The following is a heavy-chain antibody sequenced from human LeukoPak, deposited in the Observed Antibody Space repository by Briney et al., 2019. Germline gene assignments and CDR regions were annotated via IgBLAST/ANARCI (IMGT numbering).Heavy chain of an antibody. CDR1: GFTFSSYS. J-gene: IGHJ6*03. Sequence: GGSLRLSCAASGFTFSSYSMNWVRQAPGKGLEWVSSISSSSSYIYYADSVKGRFTISRDNAKNSLYLQMNSLRADDTAVYYCARATSHYDILTGSYYYYYMDVWGKGTTVTISS. D-gene: IGHD3-9*01. CDR3: ARATSHYDILTGSYYYYYMDV. V-gene: IGHV3-21*01. CDR2: ISSSSSYI.